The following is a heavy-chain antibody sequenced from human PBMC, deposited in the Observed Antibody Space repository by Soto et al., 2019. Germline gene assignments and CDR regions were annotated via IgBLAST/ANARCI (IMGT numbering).Heavy chain of an antibody. CDR3: AREYTAWPLAYGLDV. CDR1: GFTFSTYG. V-gene: IGHV3-21*01. CDR2: ISSRSDI. J-gene: IGHJ6*02. D-gene: IGHD2-2*02. Sequence: PAGSLRLSCVVSGFTFSTYGINCVRQAPGKGLEWVSSISSRSDIYYADSVKGRFTISRDNAKNSVSLQMDSLRAEDTAVYYCAREYTAWPLAYGLDVWGQGTTGTVSS.